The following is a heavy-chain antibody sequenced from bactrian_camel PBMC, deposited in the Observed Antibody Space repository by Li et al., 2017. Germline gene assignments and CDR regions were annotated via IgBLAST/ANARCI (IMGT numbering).Heavy chain of an antibody. D-gene: IGHD6*01. CDR1: GFPQNRVA. J-gene: IGHJ6*01. CDR3: TADPFAVVAGSRTCAGA. CDR2: MNTAAPPP. Sequence: VQLVESGGGSVLAGGSLRLSCVASGFPQNRVAMVWFRQAPGKEREGVAGMNTAAPPPVYADSVKGRFTVSQDNVSKSTLYLQMNNLKPEDTGVYYCTADPFAVVAGSRTCAGAWSQGTQVTVS. V-gene: IGHV3S31*01.